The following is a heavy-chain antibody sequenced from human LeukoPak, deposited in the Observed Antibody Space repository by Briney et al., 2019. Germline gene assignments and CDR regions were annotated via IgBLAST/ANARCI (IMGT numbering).Heavy chain of an antibody. CDR2: IYSGGST. Sequence: GGSLRLSCAASGFTVSSNYMSWVRQAPGKGLEWVSGIYSGGSTYYADSMKGRFTISRDNSKNTLYLQMNSLRVEDTAVYYCARTVIAVPAPDYWGQGTLVTVSS. V-gene: IGHV3-66*01. D-gene: IGHD2/OR15-2a*01. CDR3: ARTVIAVPAPDY. CDR1: GFTVSSNY. J-gene: IGHJ4*02.